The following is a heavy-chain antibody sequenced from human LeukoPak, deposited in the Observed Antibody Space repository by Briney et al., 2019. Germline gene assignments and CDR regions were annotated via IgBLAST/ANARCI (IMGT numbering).Heavy chain of an antibody. Sequence: GGSLRLSCAASGFTFSSYSMNWVRQAPGKGMGWVSSISSSSSYIYYADSVKGRFTISRDNAKNSQYLQMNSLRAEDTAVYYCASRSGSYAFDIWGQGTMVTVSS. J-gene: IGHJ3*02. D-gene: IGHD3-3*01. CDR2: ISSSSSYI. CDR1: GFTFSSYS. V-gene: IGHV3-21*01. CDR3: ASRSGSYAFDI.